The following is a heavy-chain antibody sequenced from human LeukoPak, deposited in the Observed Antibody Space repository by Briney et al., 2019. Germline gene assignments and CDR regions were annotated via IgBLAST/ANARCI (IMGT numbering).Heavy chain of an antibody. V-gene: IGHV4-34*01. CDR2: INHSGST. CDR3: AGKYRLRYCSGGSCYSDYFDY. D-gene: IGHD2-15*01. Sequence: SETLSLTCAVYGGSFSGYYWSWIRQPPGKGLEWIGEINHSGSTNYNPSLKSRVTISVDTSKNQFSLKLSSVTAADTAVYYCAGKYRLRYCSGGSCYSDYFDYWGQGTLVTVSS. J-gene: IGHJ4*02. CDR1: GGSFSGYY.